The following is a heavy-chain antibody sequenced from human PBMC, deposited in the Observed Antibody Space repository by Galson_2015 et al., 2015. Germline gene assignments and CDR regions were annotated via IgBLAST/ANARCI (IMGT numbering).Heavy chain of an antibody. J-gene: IGHJ1*01. CDR1: GFTFSSNG. V-gene: IGHV3-33*01. D-gene: IGHD2-15*01. CDR3: ARDLRECSGDNCFSRLQH. Sequence: SLRLSCAASGFTFSSNGMHWVRQAPGQGLEWVAVIWYDGSKKYYADSVKGRFTISRDNSKNTLYLQMNSLRADDTAVYYCARDLRECSGDNCFSRLQHSGQGALVTVSS. CDR2: IWYDGSKK.